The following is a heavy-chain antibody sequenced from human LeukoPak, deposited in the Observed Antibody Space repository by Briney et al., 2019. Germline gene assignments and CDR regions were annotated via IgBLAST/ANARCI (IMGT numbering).Heavy chain of an antibody. Sequence: SETLSLTCTVSGGSISSYYWSWIRQPPGKGLEWIGYIYYSGSTNYNPSLKSRVTISVDTSKNQFSLKLSSVTAADTAVYYCASLRYFDSDFHFDYWGQGTLVTVSS. J-gene: IGHJ4*02. CDR1: GGSISSYY. D-gene: IGHD3-9*01. CDR2: IYYSGST. V-gene: IGHV4-59*01. CDR3: ASLRYFDSDFHFDY.